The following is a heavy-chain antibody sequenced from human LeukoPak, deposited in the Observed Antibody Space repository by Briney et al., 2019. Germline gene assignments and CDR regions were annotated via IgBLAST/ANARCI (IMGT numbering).Heavy chain of an antibody. CDR2: ISYDGRNK. Sequence: PGGSPRLSCAASGFTFSSYGMHWVRQAPGKGLEWVAVISYDGRNKYYADSVKGRFTISRDNSKNTLYLQMNSLRAEDTAVYYCAKDRYSSGWYVDYWGQGTLVTVSS. CDR3: AKDRYSSGWYVDY. D-gene: IGHD6-19*01. CDR1: GFTFSSYG. J-gene: IGHJ4*02. V-gene: IGHV3-30*18.